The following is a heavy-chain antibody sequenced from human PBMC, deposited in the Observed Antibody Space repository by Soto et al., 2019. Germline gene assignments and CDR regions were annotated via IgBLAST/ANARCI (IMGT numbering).Heavy chain of an antibody. D-gene: IGHD4-17*01. V-gene: IGHV3-21*01. Sequence: TGGSLRLSCAASGFTFSSYSMNWVRQAPGKGLEWVSSISSSSSYIYYADSVKGRFTISRDNAKNSLYLQMNSLRAEDTAVYYCARDTVTTKYYFDYWGQGTLVTVSS. CDR1: GFTFSSYS. CDR2: ISSSSSYI. J-gene: IGHJ4*02. CDR3: ARDTVTTKYYFDY.